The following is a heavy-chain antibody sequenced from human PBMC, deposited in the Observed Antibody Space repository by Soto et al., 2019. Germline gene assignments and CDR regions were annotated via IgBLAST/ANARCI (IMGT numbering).Heavy chain of an antibody. J-gene: IGHJ4*02. CDR3: ARGGYSSSFRLDY. D-gene: IGHD6-6*01. CDR2: IFPFIVST. V-gene: IGHV1-69*14. CDR1: GDTFNNYE. Sequence: QVQLVQSGAEVKKPGSSVKVSCKTSGDTFNNYEINWVRQAPGQGLEWMGGIFPFIVSTTYAQKFQGRVTITADKFTSTAYMELSCLTSKDTAVYYCARGGYSSSFRLDYWGQGTLITVSS.